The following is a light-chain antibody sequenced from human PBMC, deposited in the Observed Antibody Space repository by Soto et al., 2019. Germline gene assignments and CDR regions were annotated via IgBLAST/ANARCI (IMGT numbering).Light chain of an antibody. Sequence: ESVLTQSPGTLSLSPGERATLSCRAIQSVSNNYLAWYQQKPGQAPRLLIYGASNRATGIPARFSGSGSGTEFTLTISSLQSEDFGVYCCQQYDKRPPWTFGQGTKVDIK. CDR3: QQYDKRPPWT. J-gene: IGKJ1*01. V-gene: IGKV3D-15*01. CDR2: GAS. CDR1: QSVSNN.